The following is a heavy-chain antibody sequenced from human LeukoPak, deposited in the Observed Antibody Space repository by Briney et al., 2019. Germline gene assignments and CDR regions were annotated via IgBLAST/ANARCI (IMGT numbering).Heavy chain of an antibody. V-gene: IGHV1-46*01. CDR3: ASDPRPRLDIQKYGYYYYGMDV. Sequence: ASVKVSCKASGYTFTSYYMHWVRQAPGQGLEWMGIINPSGGSTSYAQKFQGRVTTTRDTSTSTVYMELSSLRSEDTAVYYCASDPRPRLDIQKYGYYYYGMDVWGQGTTVTVSS. D-gene: IGHD2-15*01. CDR2: INPSGGST. CDR1: GYTFTSYY. J-gene: IGHJ6*02.